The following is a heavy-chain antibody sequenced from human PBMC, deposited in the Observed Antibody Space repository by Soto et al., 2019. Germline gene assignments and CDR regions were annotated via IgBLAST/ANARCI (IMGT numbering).Heavy chain of an antibody. D-gene: IGHD4-17*01. Sequence: ASVKVSCKASGYTFTSYGISWVRQAPGQGLEWMGWISAYNSNTNYAQKLQGRVTMTTDTSTSTAYMELRSLRSDDTAVYYCARGGAYDDYGDAFDIWGQGTMVTVSS. CDR2: ISAYNSNT. V-gene: IGHV1-18*01. J-gene: IGHJ3*02. CDR3: ARGGAYDDYGDAFDI. CDR1: GYTFTSYG.